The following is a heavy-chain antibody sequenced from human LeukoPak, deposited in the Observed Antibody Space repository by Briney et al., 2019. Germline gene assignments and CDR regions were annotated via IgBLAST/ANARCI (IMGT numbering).Heavy chain of an antibody. CDR1: GYTFTSYG. J-gene: IGHJ4*02. CDR3: ARSGPKTPLYYFDY. CDR2: ISAYNGNT. V-gene: IGHV1-18*01. Sequence: ASVKVFCKASGYTFTSYGISWVRQAPGQGLEWMGWISAYNGNTNYAQKLQGRVTMTTDTSTSTAYMELRSLRSDDTAVYYCARSGPKTPLYYFDYWGQGTLVTVSS. D-gene: IGHD6-25*01.